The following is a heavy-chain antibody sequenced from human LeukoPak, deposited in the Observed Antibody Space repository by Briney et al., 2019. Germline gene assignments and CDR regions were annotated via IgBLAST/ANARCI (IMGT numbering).Heavy chain of an antibody. CDR1: GFTFSRYG. J-gene: IGHJ4*02. CDR2: IWYDGGKK. CDR3: AREEGGLIDY. V-gene: IGHV3-33*01. D-gene: IGHD3-16*01. Sequence: GGSLRLSCAASGFTFSRYGMHWVRQAPGKGLEWVAVIWYDGGKKYYVDSVKGRFTISRDNSKNTLYLQMNSLRGEDTAVYFCAREEGGLIDYWGQGTLVTVSS.